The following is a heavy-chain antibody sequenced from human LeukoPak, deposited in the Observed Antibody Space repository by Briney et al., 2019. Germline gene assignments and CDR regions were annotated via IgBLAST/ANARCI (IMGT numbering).Heavy chain of an antibody. D-gene: IGHD6-19*01. CDR3: ARGIAVAGIGFDY. J-gene: IGHJ4*02. CDR2: IYYSGST. CDR1: GGSISTYY. V-gene: IGHV4-59*01. Sequence: SETLSLTCTVSGGSISTYYGNWIRQAPGKGLEWIGYIYYSGSTNYNPSLKSRVAMSVDTSRNQFSLKLSSVTAADTAIYYCARGIAVAGIGFDYWGQGTLVTVSS.